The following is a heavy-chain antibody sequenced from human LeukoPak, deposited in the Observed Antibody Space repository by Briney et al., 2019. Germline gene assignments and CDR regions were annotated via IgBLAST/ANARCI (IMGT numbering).Heavy chain of an antibody. Sequence: PGRSLRLSCAASGIXFSSYVIHWVRQAPGKGLEWVAVISYDGSNKYYADSVKGRFTISRDNSKNTLYLQMNSLRAEDTAVYHCARDLYGGYLGLDYWGQGTLVTVSS. CDR1: GIXFSSYV. D-gene: IGHD5-12*01. CDR2: ISYDGSNK. V-gene: IGHV3-30-3*01. J-gene: IGHJ4*02. CDR3: ARDLYGGYLGLDY.